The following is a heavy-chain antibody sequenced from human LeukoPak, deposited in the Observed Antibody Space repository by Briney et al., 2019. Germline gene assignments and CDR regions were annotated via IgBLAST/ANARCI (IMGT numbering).Heavy chain of an antibody. V-gene: IGHV4-59*01. CDR1: GGSIRSYY. J-gene: IGHJ4*02. CDR2: IYYSGST. Sequence: SETLSLTCTDSGGSIRSYYWIWIRQPPGKGLEWIGYIYYSGSTNYNPSLKSRVTISVDTSKNQFSLKLSSVTAADTVVYYCARTSHYGGNSDYWGQGTLVTVSS. CDR3: ARTSHYGGNSDY. D-gene: IGHD4-23*01.